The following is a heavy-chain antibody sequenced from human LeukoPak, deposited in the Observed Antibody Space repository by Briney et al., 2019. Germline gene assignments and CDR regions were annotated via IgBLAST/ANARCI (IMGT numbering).Heavy chain of an antibody. CDR1: GYTFTSYG. CDR3: ARDRPEITMIVVVITSMDY. Sequence: ASVKVSCKASGYTFTSYGISWVRQAPGQGLEWMGWISAYNGNTNYAQKLQGRVTMTTDTSTSTAYMELRSLRSDDTAVYYCARDRPEITMIVVVITSMDYWGQGTRVTVSS. J-gene: IGHJ4*02. CDR2: ISAYNGNT. V-gene: IGHV1-18*01. D-gene: IGHD3-22*01.